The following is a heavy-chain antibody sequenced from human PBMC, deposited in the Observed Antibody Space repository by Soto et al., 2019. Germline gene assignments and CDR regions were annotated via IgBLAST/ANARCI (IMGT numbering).Heavy chain of an antibody. CDR3: ARSRDTAMPYYYDGIDV. CDR2: INSDGSST. Sequence: EVQLVESGGGLVQPGGSLRLSCAASGFTFSSYWMHWVRQAPGTGLVWVSRINSDGSSTSYAESVKGRFTISRDNAKNTLYLQMNSLRAEDTAVYYCARSRDTAMPYYYDGIDVWGQGTTVTVSS. V-gene: IGHV3-74*01. D-gene: IGHD5-18*01. CDR1: GFTFSSYW. J-gene: IGHJ6*02.